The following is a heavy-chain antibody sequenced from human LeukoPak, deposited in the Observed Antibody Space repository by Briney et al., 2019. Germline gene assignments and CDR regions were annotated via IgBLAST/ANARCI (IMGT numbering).Heavy chain of an antibody. CDR3: ARSSSWHYDAFDI. J-gene: IGHJ3*02. CDR1: GYSISSGYY. D-gene: IGHD6-13*01. CDR2: IDHSGST. V-gene: IGHV4-38-2*02. Sequence: PSETLSLTCTVSGYSISSGYYWGWIRQPPGKGLEWTGSIDHSGSTYSNPSLKSRITISVDTSKNQFSLKLSSVTAADTAVYYCARSSSWHYDAFDIWGQGTMVTVSS.